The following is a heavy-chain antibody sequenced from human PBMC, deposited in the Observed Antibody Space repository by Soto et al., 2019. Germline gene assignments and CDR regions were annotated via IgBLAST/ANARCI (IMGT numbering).Heavy chain of an antibody. CDR1: GFTFSSYA. V-gene: IGHV3-23*01. Sequence: PGGSLRLSCAASGFTFSSYAMSWVRQAPGKGLEWVSGISGGGGGTYYADSVKGRFIISRDNSKNTLYLQMNSLRAEDTAVYYCARDRIPTGMDVWGQGTTVTVSS. CDR3: ARDRIPTGMDV. CDR2: ISGGGGGT. J-gene: IGHJ6*02.